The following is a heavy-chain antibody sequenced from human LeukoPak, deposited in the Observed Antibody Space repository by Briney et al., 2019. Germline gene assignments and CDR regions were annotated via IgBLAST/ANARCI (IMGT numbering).Heavy chain of an antibody. CDR2: VYYSGST. CDR1: GGPITTKTNY. CDR3: ARLGIGVVPSAMLGDYYFDY. Sequence: SETLSLTCTVSGGPITTKTNYWAWIRQPPGKGLEWIASVYYSGSTNYNPSLKSRVTISVDTSKNQFSLKLTSVTAADTAVYYCARLGIGVVPSAMLGDYYFDYWGQGTLVTVSS. V-gene: IGHV4-39*07. D-gene: IGHD2-2*01. J-gene: IGHJ4*02.